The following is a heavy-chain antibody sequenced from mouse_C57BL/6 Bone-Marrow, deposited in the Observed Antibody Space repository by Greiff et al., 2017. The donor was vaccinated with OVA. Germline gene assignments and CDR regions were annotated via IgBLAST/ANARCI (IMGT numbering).Heavy chain of an antibody. CDR2: ISDGGSYT. CDR1: GFTFSSYA. V-gene: IGHV5-4*03. D-gene: IGHD2-5*01. CDR3: ARPSTTIVTHWYFDV. Sequence: EVKVVESGGGLVKPGGSLKLSCAASGFTFSSYAMSWVRQTPEKRLEWVATISDGGSYTYYPDNVKGRFTISRDNAKNNLYLQMSHLKSEDTAMYYCARPSTTIVTHWYFDVWGTGTTVTVSS. J-gene: IGHJ1*03.